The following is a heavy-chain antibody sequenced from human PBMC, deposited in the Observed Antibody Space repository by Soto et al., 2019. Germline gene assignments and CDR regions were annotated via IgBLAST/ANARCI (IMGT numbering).Heavy chain of an antibody. Sequence: ASVQVSCTASGYTFTSYGISWVRQAPGQGLEWMGWISAYNGNTNYAQKLQGRVTMTTDTSTSTAYMELRSLRSDDTAVYYCEREARSMIVVGPGAFDIGGQ. CDR2: ISAYNGNT. V-gene: IGHV1-18*04. D-gene: IGHD3-22*01. J-gene: IGHJ3*02. CDR1: GYTFTSYG. CDR3: EREARSMIVVGPGAFDI.